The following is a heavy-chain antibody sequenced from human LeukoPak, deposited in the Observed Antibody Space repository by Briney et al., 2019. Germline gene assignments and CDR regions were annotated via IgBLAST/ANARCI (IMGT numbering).Heavy chain of an antibody. J-gene: IGHJ4*02. CDR2: ISSSSSYI. V-gene: IGHV3-21*01. D-gene: IGHD1-26*01. Sequence: ETLSLTCTVSGGSISSSNYYWGWIRQAPGKGLEWVSSISSSSSYIYYADSVKGRFTISRDNAKNSLYLQMNSLRAEDTAVYYCARESSVVGRNIDYWGQGTLVTVS. CDR1: GGSISSSN. CDR3: ARESSVVGRNIDY.